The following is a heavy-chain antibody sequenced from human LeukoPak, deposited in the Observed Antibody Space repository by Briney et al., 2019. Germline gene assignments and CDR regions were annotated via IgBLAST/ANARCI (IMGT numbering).Heavy chain of an antibody. J-gene: IGHJ6*03. CDR1: GFTFSSYG. Sequence: TGGSLRLSCAATGFTFSSYGMHWVRQAPGKGLEWVTFIRYDGSNKYYADSVKGRFTISRDNSKNTLYLRMNSLRAEDTAVYYCARVGASWAQGYMDVWGKGTTVTVSS. D-gene: IGHD2-2*01. V-gene: IGHV3-30*02. CDR2: IRYDGSNK. CDR3: ARVGASWAQGYMDV.